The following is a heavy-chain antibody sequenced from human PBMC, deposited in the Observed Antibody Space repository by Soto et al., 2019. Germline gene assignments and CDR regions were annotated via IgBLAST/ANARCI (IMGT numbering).Heavy chain of an antibody. J-gene: IGHJ3*02. CDR3: RAVAGNMAFDI. CDR2: ISGGGGTT. CDR1: GFTFSYYA. V-gene: IGHV3-23*01. Sequence: EVQLLESGGGLVQPGGSLRLSCAASGFTFSYYAMSWVRQTPGTGLEWVSGISGGGGTTYYAASVKGRFTISRDNSKNTLYLQMNSLRAEDTAVYYCRAVAGNMAFDIWGQGTMVTVSS. D-gene: IGHD6-19*01.